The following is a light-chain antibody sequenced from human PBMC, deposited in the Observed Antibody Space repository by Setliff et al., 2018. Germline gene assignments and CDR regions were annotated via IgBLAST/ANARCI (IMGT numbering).Light chain of an antibody. J-gene: IGLJ1*01. CDR1: SSDVGGYNY. Sequence: QSALTQPASVSGSPGQSITIPCTGTSSDVGGYNYVSWYQQHPGKAPKLMIYDVNKRPSGVSNRFSGSKSGNTASLTISGLQAEDEADYYCSSYTSSSTYVFGTGTKV. CDR2: DVN. V-gene: IGLV2-14*01. CDR3: SSYTSSSTYV.